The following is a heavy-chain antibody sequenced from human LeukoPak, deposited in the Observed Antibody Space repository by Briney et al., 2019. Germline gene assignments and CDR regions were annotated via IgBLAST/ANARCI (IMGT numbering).Heavy chain of an antibody. CDR3: AKRSTGYSGTYYFDY. J-gene: IGHJ4*02. CDR2: ITGTGSNT. CDR1: GFTFNNYA. Sequence: GGSLRLSCAASGFTFNNYAMSWVRQAPGKGLEWVSAITGTGSNTYYADSVKGRFTISRDNSENTLYLQMNSLRAEDTAVYYCAKRSTGYSGTYYFDYWGQGTLVTVSS. D-gene: IGHD1-26*01. V-gene: IGHV3-23*01.